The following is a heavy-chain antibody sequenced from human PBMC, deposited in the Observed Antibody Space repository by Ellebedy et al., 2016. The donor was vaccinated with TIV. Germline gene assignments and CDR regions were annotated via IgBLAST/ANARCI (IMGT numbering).Heavy chain of an antibody. J-gene: IGHJ4*02. CDR2: ISSSGTYI. CDR3: ARPAAAYSSGWYDFDC. Sequence: GESLKISCAASGFTFSGFTMNWVRQAPGKGLEWVSSISSSGTYIHNADSVKGRFIISRDNAKNSLYLQMNSLRVEDTAIYYCARPAAAYSSGWYDFDCWGQGTLVTVSS. V-gene: IGHV3-21*01. D-gene: IGHD6-13*01. CDR1: GFTFSGFT.